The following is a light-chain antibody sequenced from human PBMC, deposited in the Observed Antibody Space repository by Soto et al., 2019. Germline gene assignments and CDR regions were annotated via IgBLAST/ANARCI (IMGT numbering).Light chain of an antibody. CDR2: KDS. J-gene: IGLJ2*01. CDR3: YSAADNNLV. V-gene: IGLV3-27*01. CDR1: VLARKY. Sequence: SYELTQPSSVSVSPGQTARITCSGDVLARKYARWFQQKPDQAPVVVIYKDSERPSGIPERFSGSSSGTTVTLTISGAQVEDEADYYCYSAADNNLVFGGGTKLTVL.